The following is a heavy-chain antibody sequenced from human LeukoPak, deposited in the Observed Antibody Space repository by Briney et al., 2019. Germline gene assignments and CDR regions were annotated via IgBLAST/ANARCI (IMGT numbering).Heavy chain of an antibody. V-gene: IGHV4-4*02. D-gene: IGHD6-19*01. CDR2: IYHSGST. Sequence: SETPSLTCAVSGGSISSSNWWSWVRQPPGKGLEWIGEIYHSGSTNYNPSLKSRVTISVDKSKNQFSLKLSSVTAADTAVYYCARRRAVAGRGYFDYWGQGTLVTVSS. CDR1: GGSISSSNW. CDR3: ARRRAVAGRGYFDY. J-gene: IGHJ4*02.